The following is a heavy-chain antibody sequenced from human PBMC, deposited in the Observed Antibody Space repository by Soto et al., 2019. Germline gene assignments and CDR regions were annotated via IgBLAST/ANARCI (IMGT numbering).Heavy chain of an antibody. D-gene: IGHD3-10*02. CDR1: GDSFSSYA. J-gene: IGHJ4*02. Sequence: QVQLVQSVAEVKNPGASVKVSCQASGDSFSSYAISWVLQSPGHGPEWMGRLIPIFGTPNYEQRVEGRVTITGDESTSTANMELSSLRSDDTADYYCATGSNYYVTRALAYWGQGILLTGSS. CDR3: ATGSNYYVTRALAY. CDR2: LIPIFGTP. V-gene: IGHV1-69*01.